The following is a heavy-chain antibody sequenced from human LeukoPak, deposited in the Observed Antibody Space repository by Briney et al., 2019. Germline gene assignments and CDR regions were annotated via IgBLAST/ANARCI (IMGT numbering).Heavy chain of an antibody. CDR3: AREDGYSSGWYYFDY. Sequence: GGSLRLSCAASGFTVSSNYMSGVRQAPGKGLEWVSVIYSGGSTYYADSVKGRFTISRDNSKNTLYLQMNSLRAEDTAVYYCAREDGYSSGWYYFDYWGQGTLVTVSS. J-gene: IGHJ4*02. CDR2: IYSGGST. CDR1: GFTVSSNY. D-gene: IGHD6-19*01. V-gene: IGHV3-53*01.